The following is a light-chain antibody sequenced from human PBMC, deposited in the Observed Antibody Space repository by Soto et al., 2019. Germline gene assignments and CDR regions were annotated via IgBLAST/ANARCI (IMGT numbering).Light chain of an antibody. V-gene: IGLV1-40*01. CDR2: DNT. J-gene: IGLJ2*01. CDR3: QSFDKYLSAVV. CDR1: SSDIGAGYR. Sequence: QSVLTQPPSVSGDPGERVTIFCTGSSSDIGAGYRVRWYQHVPGTAPKLLIYDNTNRPSGVSVRFSGSKSGTSASLAISGLQAEDEADYYCQSFDKYLSAVVFGGGTKLTVL.